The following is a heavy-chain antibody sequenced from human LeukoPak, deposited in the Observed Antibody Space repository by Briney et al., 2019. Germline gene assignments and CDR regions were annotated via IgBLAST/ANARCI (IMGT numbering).Heavy chain of an antibody. Sequence: KPSETLSLTCAVYGGSFSGYYWSWIRQPPGKGLEWIGSIYYSGSTYYNPSLKSRVTISVDTSKNQFSLKLSSVTAADTAVYYCARQGYDVYWGQGTLVTVSS. CDR1: GGSFSGYY. CDR3: ARQGYDVY. J-gene: IGHJ4*02. D-gene: IGHD3-22*01. CDR2: IYYSGST. V-gene: IGHV4-34*01.